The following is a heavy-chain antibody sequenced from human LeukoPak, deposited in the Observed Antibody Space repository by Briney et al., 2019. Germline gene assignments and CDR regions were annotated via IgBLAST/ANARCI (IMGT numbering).Heavy chain of an antibody. D-gene: IGHD3-10*02. CDR2: IIPIFGTA. Sequence: SVKVSCKASGGTFSSYAISWVRQAPGQGLEWMGGIIPIFGTANYAQKFQGRVTITADESTSTAYMELSSLRSEDTAVYYCAAGCSGSPPQGYYYYYGMDVWGQGTTVTVSS. V-gene: IGHV1-69*13. CDR3: AAGCSGSPPQGYYYYYGMDV. CDR1: GGTFSSYA. J-gene: IGHJ6*02.